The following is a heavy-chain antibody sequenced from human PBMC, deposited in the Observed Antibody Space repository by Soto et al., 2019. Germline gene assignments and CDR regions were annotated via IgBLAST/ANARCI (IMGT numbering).Heavy chain of an antibody. Sequence: EVQLVESGGGLVQPGGSLRLSCAASGFTFSSYWMHWVRQAPGKGLVWVSHINPDGSGTSYADSVTGRFTISRDNAKSTLSLQMNSLRADDTAVYYCARDGASGEWDYWGQGTLVTVSS. V-gene: IGHV3-74*01. D-gene: IGHD3-10*01. CDR1: GFTFSSYW. CDR3: ARDGASGEWDY. J-gene: IGHJ4*02. CDR2: INPDGSGT.